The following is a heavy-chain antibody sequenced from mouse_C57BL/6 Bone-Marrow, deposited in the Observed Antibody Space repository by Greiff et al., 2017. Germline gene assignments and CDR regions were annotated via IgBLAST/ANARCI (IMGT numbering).Heavy chain of an antibody. V-gene: IGHV5-9-1*02. Sequence: EVMLVESGEGLVKPGGSLKLSCAASGFTFSSYAMSWVRQTPEKRLAWVAYISSGGDYTYYADTVKGRFTISSDNARNTLYLQMSSLKSEDTARYYCTRDCYGSSYGFAYWGKGTLVTVSA. CDR1: GFTFSSYA. J-gene: IGHJ3*01. CDR3: TRDCYGSSYGFAY. D-gene: IGHD1-1*01. CDR2: ISSGGDYT.